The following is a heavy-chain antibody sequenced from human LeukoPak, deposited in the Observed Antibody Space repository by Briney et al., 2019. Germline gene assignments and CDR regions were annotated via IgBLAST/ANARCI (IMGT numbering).Heavy chain of an antibody. Sequence: GGSLRLSCAASGFTFSSYEMNWVRQAPGKGLEWVAVISYDGSNKYYADSVKGRFTISRDNSKNTLYLQMNSLRAEDTAVYYCARDFHHPYYYYYMDVWGKGTTVTVSS. J-gene: IGHJ6*03. CDR3: ARDFHHPYYYYYMDV. CDR1: GFTFSSYE. V-gene: IGHV3-30*04. CDR2: ISYDGSNK.